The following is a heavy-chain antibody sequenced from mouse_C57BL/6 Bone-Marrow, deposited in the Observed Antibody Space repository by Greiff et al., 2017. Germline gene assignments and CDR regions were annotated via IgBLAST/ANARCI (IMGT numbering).Heavy chain of an antibody. Sequence: VQLQQSGAELVKPGASVKLSCTASGFTIKDYYMHWVNQRTEQGLEWIGGIDPEDGETKYAPTFHGQATITAATSSNTAYLQLSSLSSEDAAVYYCAPATTFDDWGTGTTVTVSS. CDR1: GFTIKDYY. V-gene: IGHV14-2*01. J-gene: IGHJ1*03. D-gene: IGHD2-12*01. CDR3: APATTFDD. CDR2: IDPEDGET.